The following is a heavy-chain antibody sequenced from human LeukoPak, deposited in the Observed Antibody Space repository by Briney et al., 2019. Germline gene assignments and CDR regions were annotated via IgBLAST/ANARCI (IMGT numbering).Heavy chain of an antibody. CDR1: GFTVGSNY. J-gene: IGHJ4*02. CDR2: IYSGGST. V-gene: IGHV3-53*01. D-gene: IGHD1-26*01. Sequence: GGSLRLSCAASGFTVGSNYMTWVRQAPGKGLEWVSVIYSGGSTYYVDSVKGRFTISRDNSKNTLYLQMNSLRAEDTAVYYCARDRPGGGSYYGLDYWGQGTLVTVSS. CDR3: ARDRPGGGSYYGLDY.